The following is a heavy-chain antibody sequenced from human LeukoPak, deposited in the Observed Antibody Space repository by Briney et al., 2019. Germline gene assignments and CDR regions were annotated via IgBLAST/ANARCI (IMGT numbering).Heavy chain of an antibody. D-gene: IGHD3-22*01. CDR2: ISGSGGST. J-gene: IGHJ1*01. V-gene: IGHV3-23*01. Sequence: GGSLRLSCAASTFTFSSYAMSWVRQAPGQGLEWVSAISGSGGSTYYADSVKGRFTISRDTSKNTLYLQLNSLRAEDTAVYYCAKDEGGYYDSSGYYYSEYFQYWGQGTLVTVSS. CDR3: AKDEGGYYDSSGYYYSEYFQY. CDR1: TFTFSSYA.